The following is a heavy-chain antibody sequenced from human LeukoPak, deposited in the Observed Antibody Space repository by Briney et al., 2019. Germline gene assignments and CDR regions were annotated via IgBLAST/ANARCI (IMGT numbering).Heavy chain of an antibody. Sequence: GGSLRLSCAASGFIFSNYLMNWVRQVPGKGLMWVSRMNSDGSSRTYADSVKGRFTISRDNAKNTLYLQMNSLRAEDLAVYYCARESTTVGEYYFDYWGQGTLVAVSS. J-gene: IGHJ4*02. CDR1: GFIFSNYL. D-gene: IGHD3-16*01. V-gene: IGHV3-74*01. CDR3: ARESTTVGEYYFDY. CDR2: MNSDGSSR.